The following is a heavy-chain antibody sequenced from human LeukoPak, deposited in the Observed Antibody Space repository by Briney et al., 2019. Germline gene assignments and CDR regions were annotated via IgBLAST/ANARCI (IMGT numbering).Heavy chain of an antibody. Sequence: GGSLRLSCAASGFTFSSYWMHWVRQAPGKGLVWVSTISGSGTNSYYADSVKGRFTISRDNSKNTLYLQMNSLRAEDTALYYCAKDPRYCTNGVCQTWGQGTLVTVSS. D-gene: IGHD2-8*01. CDR3: AKDPRYCTNGVCQT. CDR1: GFTFSSYW. V-gene: IGHV3-23*01. J-gene: IGHJ4*02. CDR2: ISGSGTNS.